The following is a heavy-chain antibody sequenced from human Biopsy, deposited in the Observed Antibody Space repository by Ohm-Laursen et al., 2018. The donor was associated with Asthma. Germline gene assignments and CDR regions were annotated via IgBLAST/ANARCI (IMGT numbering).Heavy chain of an antibody. V-gene: IGHV1-46*01. D-gene: IGHD1-7*01. J-gene: IGHJ4*02. CDR2: INPSGGST. Sequence: SSVKVSCKASGYTFTSYYMHWVRQAPGQGLEWMGIINPSGGSTSYAQKFQGRVTMTRDTSTSTVYMELSSLRSEDTAVFYCARRGITGTALDYWGQGTLVTVSS. CDR1: GYTFTSYY. CDR3: ARRGITGTALDY.